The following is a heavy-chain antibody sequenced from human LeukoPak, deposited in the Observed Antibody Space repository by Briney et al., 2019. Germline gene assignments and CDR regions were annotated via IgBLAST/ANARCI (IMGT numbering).Heavy chain of an antibody. Sequence: GASVRVSCKASGYTFTSCGISWVRQAPGQGLEWMGWISAYNGNTNYAQKLQGRVTMTTDTSTSTAYMELRSMRSDDTAVYYCARSSRAAGLFDYWGQGTLVTVSS. CDR3: ARSSRAAGLFDY. CDR2: ISAYNGNT. J-gene: IGHJ4*02. CDR1: GYTFTSCG. V-gene: IGHV1-18*01. D-gene: IGHD6-13*01.